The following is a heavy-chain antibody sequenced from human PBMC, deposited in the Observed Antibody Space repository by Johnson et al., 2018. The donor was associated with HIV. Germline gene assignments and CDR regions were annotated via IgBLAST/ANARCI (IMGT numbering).Heavy chain of an antibody. Sequence: MQLVESGGGLVQPGGSLRLSCAASGFTVSSSYMSWVRQAPGKGLEWVSILYSGGSAYDADSVKGRFTISRDNSKNTLFLQMNSLTVEDTAVYYCARSSPLSNSPFDGFDIWGQGTIVTVSS. D-gene: IGHD4-11*01. CDR1: GFTVSSSY. J-gene: IGHJ3*02. CDR2: LYSGGSA. CDR3: ARSSPLSNSPFDGFDI. V-gene: IGHV3-66*02.